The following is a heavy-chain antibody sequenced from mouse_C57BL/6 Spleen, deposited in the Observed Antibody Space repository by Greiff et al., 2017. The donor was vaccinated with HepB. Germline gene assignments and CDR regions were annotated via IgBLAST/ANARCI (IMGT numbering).Heavy chain of an antibody. V-gene: IGHV5-9-1*02. J-gene: IGHJ2*01. CDR2: ISSGGDYI. Sequence: EVQRVESGEGLVKPGGSLKLSCAASGFTFSSYAMSWVRQTPEKRLEWVAYISSGGDYIYYADTVKGRFTISRDNARNTLYLQMSSLKSEDTAMYYCTREGGTTAFDYWGQGTTLTVSS. CDR3: TREGGTTAFDY. CDR1: GFTFSSYA. D-gene: IGHD1-2*01.